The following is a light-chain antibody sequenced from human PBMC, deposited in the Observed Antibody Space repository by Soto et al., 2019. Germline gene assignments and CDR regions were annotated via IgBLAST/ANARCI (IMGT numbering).Light chain of an antibody. J-gene: IGLJ3*02. CDR3: QVWDSSSDHLYWV. V-gene: IGLV3-21*02. CDR1: NIGSKS. CDR2: DDS. Sequence: SYELTQPPSVSVAPGQTARITWGGNNIGSKSVHWDQQKPGQAPVLVVYDDSDRPSGIPERFSGSNSGNTATLTISRVEAGDEADYYCQVWDSSSDHLYWVFGGGTQLTVL.